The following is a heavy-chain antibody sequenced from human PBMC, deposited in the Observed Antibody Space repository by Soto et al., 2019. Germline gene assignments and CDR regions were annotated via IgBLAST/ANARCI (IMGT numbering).Heavy chain of an antibody. CDR1: GFTFSSXG. Sequence: LRLSCAASGFTFSSXGMHWVRQAPGKGLEWVAVISYDGSNKYYADSVKGRFTISRDNSKNTLYLQMNSLRAEDTAVYYCAKGRIAARPGLDYWGQGTLVTVSS. V-gene: IGHV3-30*18. D-gene: IGHD6-6*01. CDR2: ISYDGSNK. CDR3: AKGRIAARPGLDY. J-gene: IGHJ4*02.